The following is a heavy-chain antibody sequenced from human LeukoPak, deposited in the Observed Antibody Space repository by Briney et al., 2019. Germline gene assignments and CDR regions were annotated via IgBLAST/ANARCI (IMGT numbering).Heavy chain of an antibody. CDR1: GFTFSSYG. J-gene: IGHJ4*02. D-gene: IGHD3-3*01. V-gene: IGHV3-30*02. CDR2: IRYDGSNK. Sequence: GGSVRLSCAASGFTFSSYGIHWVRQAPGKGLEWVAFIRYDGSNKYYADSVKGRFTISRDNSKNTLYLQMNSLRAEDTAVYYCAKDLLKFLEWLPIDYWGQGTLVTVSS. CDR3: AKDLLKFLEWLPIDY.